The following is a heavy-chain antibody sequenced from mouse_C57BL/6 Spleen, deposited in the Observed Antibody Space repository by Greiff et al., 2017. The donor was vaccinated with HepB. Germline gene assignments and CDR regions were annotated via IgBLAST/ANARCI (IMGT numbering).Heavy chain of an antibody. J-gene: IGHJ1*03. CDR3: ARSTGFDV. CDR2: IRNKANGYTT. Sequence: EVQLVESGGGLVQPGGSLSLSCAASGFTFTDYYMSWVRQPPGKALEWLGFIRNKANGYTTEYSASVKGRFTISRDNSQSILYLQMNALRAEDSATYYCARSTGFDVWGTGTPVTVSS. V-gene: IGHV7-3*01. CDR1: GFTFTDYY.